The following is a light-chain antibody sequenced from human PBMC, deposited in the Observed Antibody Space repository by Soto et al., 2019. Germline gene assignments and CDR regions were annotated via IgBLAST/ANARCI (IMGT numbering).Light chain of an antibody. CDR3: MQALQTGWT. J-gene: IGKJ1*01. CDR2: LGS. Sequence: DIVMTQSPLSLPVTPGEPASISCRSSQSLLHSNGFNYLDWYLQKPGQSPQLLIYLGSTRASGVPDRFSGSGSGTDFTLKISRVEAEDVGVYYCMQALQTGWTFGQGKKVDIK. V-gene: IGKV2-28*01. CDR1: QSLLHSNGFNY.